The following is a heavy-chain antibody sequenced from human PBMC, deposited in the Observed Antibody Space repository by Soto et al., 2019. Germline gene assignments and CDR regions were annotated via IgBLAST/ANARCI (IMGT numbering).Heavy chain of an antibody. CDR2: IYPGDSDT. CDR3: ARHPIVVVPAAIGYYGMDV. J-gene: IGHJ6*02. D-gene: IGHD2-2*01. CDR1: GYSFTSYW. V-gene: IGHV5-51*01. Sequence: GESLKISCKGSGYSFTSYWIGWVRQMPGKGLEWMGIIYPGDSDTRYSPSFQGQVTISADKSISTAYLQWSSLKASDTAMYYCARHPIVVVPAAIGYYGMDVWGQGTTVTVSS.